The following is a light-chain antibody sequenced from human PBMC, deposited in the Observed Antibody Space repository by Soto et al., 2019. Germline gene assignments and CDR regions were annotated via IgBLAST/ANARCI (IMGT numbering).Light chain of an antibody. V-gene: IGKV3-20*01. J-gene: IGKJ3*01. Sequence: EIVLTQSPDALSLSPGERVSLSCRASRPVVRQYIAWYHQKPGQAPRLLIHDAVSRATGIPDRFSSSDSASGTHFTLFISRLEPEDCGVVYGQQNGRSPTFGPGTNVEVK. CDR2: DAV. CDR1: RPVVRQY. CDR3: QQNGRSPT.